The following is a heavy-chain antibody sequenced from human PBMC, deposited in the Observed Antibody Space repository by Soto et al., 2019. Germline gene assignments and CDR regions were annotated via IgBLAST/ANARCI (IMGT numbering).Heavy chain of an antibody. J-gene: IGHJ4*02. CDR1: GFTFSNCA. CDR3: VKAVGPTAPSSRIFDY. D-gene: IGHD1-26*01. V-gene: IGHV3-23*01. CDR2: ISGDGGSI. Sequence: PGGSLRLSLAASGFTFSNCAMSWVRQAPGKGLEWVSIISGDGGSIYYADSVKGRFTISRDNSRNTLSLQMSSLRADDTAVYYCVKAVGPTAPSSRIFDYWGQGTLVTVSS.